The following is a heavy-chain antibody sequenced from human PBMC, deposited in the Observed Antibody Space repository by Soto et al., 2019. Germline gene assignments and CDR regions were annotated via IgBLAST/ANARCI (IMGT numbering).Heavy chain of an antibody. CDR1: GYTFTSYG. Sequence: ASVKVSCTASGYTFTSYGISWVRQAPGQGLEWMGWISAYNGNTNYAQKLQGRVTMTTDTSTSTAYMELRSLRSDDTAVYYCARGYSGYDRNYYYYYMDVWGKGTTVTVSS. V-gene: IGHV1-18*01. CDR2: ISAYNGNT. CDR3: ARGYSGYDRNYYYYYMDV. D-gene: IGHD5-12*01. J-gene: IGHJ6*03.